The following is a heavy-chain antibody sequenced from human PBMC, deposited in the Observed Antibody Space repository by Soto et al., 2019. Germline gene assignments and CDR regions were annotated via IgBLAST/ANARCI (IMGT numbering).Heavy chain of an antibody. CDR2: ISAYNGNT. D-gene: IGHD6-19*01. V-gene: IGHV1-18*01. CDR1: GYTFTSYG. CDR3: ARGRGEQGLVRWYYYYYGMDV. J-gene: IGHJ6*02. Sequence: QVPLVQSGAEVKKPGASVKVSCKASGYTFTSYGISWVRQAPGQGLEWMGWISAYNGNTNYAQKLQGRVTMTTDTSTSTAYMELRSLRSDDTDVYYCARGRGEQGLVRWYYYYYGMDVWGQGTTVTVSS.